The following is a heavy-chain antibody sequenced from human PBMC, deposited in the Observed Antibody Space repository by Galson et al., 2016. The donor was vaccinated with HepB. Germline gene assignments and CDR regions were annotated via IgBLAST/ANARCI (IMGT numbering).Heavy chain of an antibody. V-gene: IGHV3-30*04. CDR2: ISYDGRNK. Sequence: SLRLSCAASGFTFSSYAMRWVRQAPGKGLEWVAVISYDGRNKYYTDSVKGRFTISRDNSKNTLYLQMNSLRAEDTAVYYCARDRGGGSGSYYNDYYFDYWGQGTLVTVSS. CDR1: GFTFSSYA. D-gene: IGHD3-10*01. CDR3: ARDRGGGSGSYYNDYYFDY. J-gene: IGHJ4*02.